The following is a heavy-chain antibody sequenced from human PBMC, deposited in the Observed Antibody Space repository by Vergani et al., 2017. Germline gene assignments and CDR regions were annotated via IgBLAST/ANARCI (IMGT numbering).Heavy chain of an antibody. V-gene: IGHV3-33*01. J-gene: IGHJ3*02. CDR1: GFTFSSYG. D-gene: IGHD2-15*01. CDR3: ARDSPLYWSAYAFDI. CDR2: IWYDGSNK. Sequence: QVQLVESGGGVVQPGRSLRLSCAASGFTFSSYGMHWVRQAPGKGLEWVAVIWYDGSNKYYADSVKGRFTISRDNSKNTLYLQMNSLRAEDTAVYYCARDSPLYWSAYAFDIGGQGTMVTVSS.